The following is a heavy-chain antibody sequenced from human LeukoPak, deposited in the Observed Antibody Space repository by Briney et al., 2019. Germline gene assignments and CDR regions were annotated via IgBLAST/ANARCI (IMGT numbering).Heavy chain of an antibody. CDR2: ISGSGGST. D-gene: IGHD1-14*01. J-gene: IGHJ6*03. CDR1: GFTFSSYA. Sequence: GGSLRLSCPAAGFTFSSYAMSWVRQAPGEWLEWVSAISGSGGSTYYGGSGKGWFTISRANSKNTTYRQTNSLRREDTAVYYCAKAGSPHGVESYYYYMDVWGKGTTVTVSS. CDR3: AKAGSPHGVESYYYYMDV. V-gene: IGHV3-23*01.